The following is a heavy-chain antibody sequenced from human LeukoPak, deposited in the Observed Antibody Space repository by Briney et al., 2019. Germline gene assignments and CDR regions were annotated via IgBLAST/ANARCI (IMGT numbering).Heavy chain of an antibody. Sequence: GGSLRLSCAASGFTFDDYTMHWVRQAPGKGLEWVSLISWDGGSTYYADSVKGRFTISRDNSKNSLYLQMNSLRTEDTALYYCAKENHHYYYMDVWGKGTTVTISS. J-gene: IGHJ6*03. CDR3: AKENHHYYYMDV. CDR1: GFTFDDYT. CDR2: ISWDGGST. V-gene: IGHV3-43*01.